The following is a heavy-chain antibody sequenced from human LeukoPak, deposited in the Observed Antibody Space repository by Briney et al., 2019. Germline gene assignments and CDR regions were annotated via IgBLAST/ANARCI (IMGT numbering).Heavy chain of an antibody. CDR1: GGSISSYY. V-gene: IGHV4-59*01. J-gene: IGHJ5*02. CDR3: ARGIAAAGWWFDP. CDR2: IYYSGST. D-gene: IGHD6-13*01. Sequence: SETLSLTCIVSGGSISSYYWSWIRQPPGKGLEWIGYIYYSGSTNYNPSLKSRVTISVDTSKNQFSLKLSSVTAADTAVYYCARGIAAAGWWFDPWGQGTLVTVSS.